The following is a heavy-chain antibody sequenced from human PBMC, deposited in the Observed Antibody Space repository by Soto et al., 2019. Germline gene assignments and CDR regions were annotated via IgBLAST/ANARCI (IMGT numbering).Heavy chain of an antibody. CDR3: SKETYSVTLDY. D-gene: IGHD2-15*01. Sequence: QVQLVESGGGVVQPGRSLRLSCAASGFTFSSYGMHWVRQAPGKGLEWVAVISYDGSNKYYADSVKGRFTISRDNSKNSLYLQIISLRAEDTAVYYCSKETYSVTLDYWGQGTLVTVSS. CDR1: GFTFSSYG. J-gene: IGHJ4*02. V-gene: IGHV3-30*18. CDR2: ISYDGSNK.